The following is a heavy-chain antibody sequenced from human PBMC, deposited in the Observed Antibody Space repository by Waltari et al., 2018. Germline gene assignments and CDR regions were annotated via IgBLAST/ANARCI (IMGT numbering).Heavy chain of an antibody. J-gene: IGHJ4*02. D-gene: IGHD5-12*01. CDR2: VYGGGKT. V-gene: IGHV4-4*02. CDR1: GDSMSSTYW. Sequence: QLQLQESGPGLVKPSGTLSLTCGVSGDSMSSTYWWSWVRQPPGKGLEWIGQVYGGGKTNYTPSFASRVTVALDTYNKQFSLTVTSATAADTAVYYCARDRGRGLYLDSWGPGLLVTVSP. CDR3: ARDRGRGLYLDS.